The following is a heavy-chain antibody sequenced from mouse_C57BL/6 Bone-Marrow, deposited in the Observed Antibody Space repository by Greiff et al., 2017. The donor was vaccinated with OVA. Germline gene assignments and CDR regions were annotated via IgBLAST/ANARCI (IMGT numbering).Heavy chain of an antibody. J-gene: IGHJ4*01. D-gene: IGHD1-1*01. Sequence: EADGGLVQPKGSLKLSCAASGFSFNTYAMNWVRQAPGKGLEWVARIRSKSNNYATYYADSVKDRFTISRDDSESMLYLQMNNLKTEDTAMYYCVRRITTVVSLYYYAMDYWGQGTSVTVSS. CDR1: GFSFNTYA. CDR2: IRSKSNNYAT. V-gene: IGHV10-1*01. CDR3: VRRITTVVSLYYYAMDY.